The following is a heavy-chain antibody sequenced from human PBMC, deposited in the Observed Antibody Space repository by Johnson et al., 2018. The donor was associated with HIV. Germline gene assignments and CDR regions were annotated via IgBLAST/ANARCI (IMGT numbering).Heavy chain of an antibody. CDR3: AKVGEGCSSTSCYPYSYGAFDI. D-gene: IGHD2-2*01. CDR1: GFTFSASA. CDR2: ISYVGTNE. Sequence: QVQLVESGGGVVQPGRSLRLSCAASGFTFSASAMHWVRQAPGKGLEWVAVISYVGTNEDYADSVKGRFTISRDNAKNSLYLQMNSLRAEDTALYYCAKVGEGCSSTSCYPYSYGAFDIWGQGTMVTVSS. J-gene: IGHJ3*02. V-gene: IGHV3-30*04.